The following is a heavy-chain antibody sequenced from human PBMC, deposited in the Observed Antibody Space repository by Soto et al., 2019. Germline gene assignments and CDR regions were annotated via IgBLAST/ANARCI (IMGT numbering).Heavy chain of an antibody. V-gene: IGHV3-21*01. CDR1: GFTFSSYS. CDR3: ARDLSYYGGNSAPDAFDI. D-gene: IGHD4-17*01. J-gene: IGHJ3*02. CDR2: ISSSSSYI. Sequence: EVQLVESGGGLVKPGGSLRLSCAASGFTFSSYSMNWVRQAPGKGLEWVSSISSSSSYIYYADSVKGRFTISRDNAKNSLYLQMNSLRAEDTAVYYCARDLSYYGGNSAPDAFDIWGQGTMVTVSS.